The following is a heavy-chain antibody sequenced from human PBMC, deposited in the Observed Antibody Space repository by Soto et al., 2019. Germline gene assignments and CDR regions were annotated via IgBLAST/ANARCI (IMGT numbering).Heavy chain of an antibody. CDR2: IIPIFGTA. CDR1: GGTFSSYA. D-gene: IGHD1-26*01. J-gene: IGHJ6*02. CDR3: ARDDIVGATTGYYYYYYGMDV. Sequence: SVKVSCKASGGTFSSYAISWVRQAPGQGLEWMGGIIPIFGTANCAQKFQGRVTITADESTSTAYMELSSLRSEDTAVYYCARDDIVGATTGYYYYYYGMDVWGQGTTVTVSS. V-gene: IGHV1-69*13.